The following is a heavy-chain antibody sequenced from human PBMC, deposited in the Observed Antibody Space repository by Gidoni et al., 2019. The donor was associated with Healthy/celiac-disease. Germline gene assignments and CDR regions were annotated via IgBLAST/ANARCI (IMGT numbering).Heavy chain of an antibody. Sequence: QLQLQESGPGLVKPSETLSLTCTVSGGSISRSSYYWGWIRQPPGKGLEWIGSIYYSGSTYYNPSLKSRVTISVETSKNQFSLKLSSVTAADTAVYYCARLIYDFWSGYYMGYFDYWGQGTLVTVSS. CDR1: GGSISRSSYY. J-gene: IGHJ4*02. CDR2: IYYSGST. D-gene: IGHD3-3*01. CDR3: ARLIYDFWSGYYMGYFDY. V-gene: IGHV4-39*01.